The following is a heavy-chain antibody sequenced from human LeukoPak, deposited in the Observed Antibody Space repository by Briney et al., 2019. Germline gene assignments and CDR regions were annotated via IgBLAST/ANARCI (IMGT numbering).Heavy chain of an antibody. J-gene: IGHJ4*02. D-gene: IGHD2-2*02. CDR2: IYSSGDT. CDR1: GGSISSGDSS. V-gene: IGHV4-30-4*01. Sequence: SETLSLTCTVSGGSISSGDSSWRWIRQPPGKGLEWIGYIYSSGDTHYNPSLKSRVTISVDTSKNQFSLRLSSVTAADTAVYYCARTPGYCSGTSCYIGYWGQGTLVTVSS. CDR3: ARTPGYCSGTSCYIGY.